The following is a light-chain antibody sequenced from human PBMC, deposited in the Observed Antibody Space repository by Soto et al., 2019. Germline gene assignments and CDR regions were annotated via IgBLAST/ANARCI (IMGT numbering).Light chain of an antibody. CDR2: GAS. CDR1: RSLKKPF. J-gene: IGKJ1*01. V-gene: IGKV3-20*01. CDR3: QQYFTAPQT. Sequence: EIFFTQSPCTLSLSPRERSTLSCGASRSLKKPFLAWYQQRPGQAPRLLIYGASSRATGIPDRFSGGGSGTDFTLTISRLEPEDFAVYYCQQYFTAPQTFGQGTKVDIK.